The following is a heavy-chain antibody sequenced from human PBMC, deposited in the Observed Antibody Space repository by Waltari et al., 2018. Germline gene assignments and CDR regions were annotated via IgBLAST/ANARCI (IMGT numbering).Heavy chain of an antibody. V-gene: IGHV1-8*01. CDR1: GYTLTELS. D-gene: IGHD3-10*01. Sequence: QAQLVQSGAEVKKPGASVKVSCKVSGYTLTELSMHWGRPATGQGLEWMGGMNPNSGNTGYAQKFQGRVTMTRNTSISTAYMELSSLRSEDTAVYYCARGTWFGPVPSDYWGQGTLVTVSS. CDR2: MNPNSGNT. CDR3: ARGTWFGPVPSDY. J-gene: IGHJ4*02.